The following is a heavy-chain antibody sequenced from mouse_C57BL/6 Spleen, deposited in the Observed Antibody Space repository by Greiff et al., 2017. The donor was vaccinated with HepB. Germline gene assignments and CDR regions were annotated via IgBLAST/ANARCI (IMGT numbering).Heavy chain of an antibody. J-gene: IGHJ1*03. V-gene: IGHV3-6*01. D-gene: IGHD2-14*01. CDR3: ARKGDRGYFDV. Sequence: EVQLQQSGPGLVKPSQSLSLTCSVTGYSITSGYYWNWIRQFPGNKLEWMGYISYDGSNNYNPSLKNRISITRDTSKNQFFLKLNSVTTEDTATYYCARKGDRGYFDVWGTGTTVTVSS. CDR1: GYSITSGYY. CDR2: ISYDGSN.